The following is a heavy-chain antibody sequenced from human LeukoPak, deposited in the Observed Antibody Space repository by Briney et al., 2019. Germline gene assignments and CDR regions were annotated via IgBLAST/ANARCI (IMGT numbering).Heavy chain of an antibody. CDR1: GYTFTSYY. J-gene: IGHJ6*02. CDR2: INPTGGHS. V-gene: IGHV1-46*01. D-gene: IGHD3-16*01. Sequence: ASVKVSCKASGYTFTSYYMHWVRQAPGQGLEWMGIINPTGGHSSYAQKFQGRLTMTRGPSTSTVYMELSSLRSEDTAEYFCARGMSELYYYCMDVWGQGTAVTVSS. CDR3: ARGMSELYYYCMDV.